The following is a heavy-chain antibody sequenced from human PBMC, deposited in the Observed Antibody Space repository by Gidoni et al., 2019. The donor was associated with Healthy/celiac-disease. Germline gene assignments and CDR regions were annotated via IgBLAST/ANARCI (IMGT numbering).Heavy chain of an antibody. CDR2: INPNSGGT. Sequence: QVQLGQSGAEVKKPGASVQVSGKASGSRFTGYYMHGVRQAPGQGLEWMGCINPNSGGTNDAQKFQGWVTMTRDTSISTAYTELSRLRSDDTAVYYCARQSVVNAYGMDVWGQGTTVTVSS. V-gene: IGHV1-2*04. CDR3: ARQSVVNAYGMDV. CDR1: GSRFTGYY. D-gene: IGHD2-2*01. J-gene: IGHJ6*02.